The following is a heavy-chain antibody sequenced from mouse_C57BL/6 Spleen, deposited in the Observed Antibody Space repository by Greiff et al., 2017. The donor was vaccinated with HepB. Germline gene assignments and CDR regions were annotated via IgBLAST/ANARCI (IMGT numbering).Heavy chain of an antibody. J-gene: IGHJ1*03. Sequence: QVQLQQSGPELVKPGASVKISCKASGYAFSSSWMNWVKQRPGKGLEWIGRIYPGDGDTNYNGKFKGKATLTADKSSSTAYMQLSSLTSEDSAVYFCARALYDYWYFDVWGTGTTVTVSS. CDR1: GYAFSSSW. D-gene: IGHD2-3*01. CDR3: ARALYDYWYFDV. CDR2: IYPGDGDT. V-gene: IGHV1-82*01.